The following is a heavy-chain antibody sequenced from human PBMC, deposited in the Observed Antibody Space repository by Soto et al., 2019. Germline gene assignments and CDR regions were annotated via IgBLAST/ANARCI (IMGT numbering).Heavy chain of an antibody. CDR2: INHSGST. D-gene: IGHD2-15*01. J-gene: IGHJ6*02. Sequence: QVQLYQWGAGLLKPSETLSLTCAVYGESFSAYYWTWIRQPPGKGLEWIGEINHSGSTKYNPSLRSRVTVSVDTSKHPCSLKLSSVTAADTAMYYCARAREVVAARIYDYGLDVWGQGTTVTVSS. CDR3: ARAREVVAARIYDYGLDV. CDR1: GESFSAYY. V-gene: IGHV4-34*01.